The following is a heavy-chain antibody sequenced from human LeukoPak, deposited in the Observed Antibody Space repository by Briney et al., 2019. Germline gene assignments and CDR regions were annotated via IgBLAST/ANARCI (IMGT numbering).Heavy chain of an antibody. Sequence: SETLSLTCTVSGYSISSGYYCGWIRQPPGKGLEWIGSIYHSGSTYYNPSLKSRVTISVDTSKNQLSLKLSSVTAADTAVYYCARDCSSTSCYTFGFDYWGQGTLVTVSS. CDR2: IYHSGST. V-gene: IGHV4-38-2*02. J-gene: IGHJ4*02. CDR3: ARDCSSTSCYTFGFDY. CDR1: GYSISSGYY. D-gene: IGHD2-2*02.